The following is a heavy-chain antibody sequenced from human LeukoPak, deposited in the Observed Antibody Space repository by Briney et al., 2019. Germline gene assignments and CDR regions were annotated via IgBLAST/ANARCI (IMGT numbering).Heavy chain of an antibody. CDR2: IDYSGST. Sequence: SETLSLTCTVSGGSISSSSYYWGWIRQPPGKGLEWIGSIDYSGSTYENPSLKSRVTMSVDTSKNQFSLKLSSVTAADTAVYYCARQGSYRSGWSTDYWGQGTLVTVSS. V-gene: IGHV4-39*01. J-gene: IGHJ4*02. CDR3: ARQGSYRSGWSTDY. CDR1: GGSISSSSYY. D-gene: IGHD6-19*01.